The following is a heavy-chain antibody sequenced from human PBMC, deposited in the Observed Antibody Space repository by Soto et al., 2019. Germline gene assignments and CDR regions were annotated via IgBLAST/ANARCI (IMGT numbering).Heavy chain of an antibody. Sequence: QLHLVQSGAVVKKPGASVTVSCSASGYPVTAYYMHWVRQAPGRGLEWMGGINPATGAAKYTQTFQGRVTRPRDTSMTTVFKELGGLTSEDTAVFYRARRGGVGVAGSAAFDMWCQGTLVTVSS. J-gene: IGHJ3*02. CDR2: INPATGAA. CDR1: GYPVTAYY. D-gene: IGHD3-3*01. V-gene: IGHV1-2*02. CDR3: ARRGGVGVAGSAAFDM.